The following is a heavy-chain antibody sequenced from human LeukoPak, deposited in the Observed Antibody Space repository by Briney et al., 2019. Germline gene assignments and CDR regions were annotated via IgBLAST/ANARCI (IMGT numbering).Heavy chain of an antibody. D-gene: IGHD1-26*01. Sequence: GGSLRLSCAASGFTFSSYSMNWVRQAPGKGLEWVSSISSSSSYIYYADSVKGRFTISRDNAKNSLYLQMNSLRAEDTAVYYCAREEASYSGSYGGWNYWGQGTLVTVSS. CDR1: GFTFSSYS. CDR3: AREEASYSGSYGGWNY. CDR2: ISSSSSYI. V-gene: IGHV3-21*01. J-gene: IGHJ4*02.